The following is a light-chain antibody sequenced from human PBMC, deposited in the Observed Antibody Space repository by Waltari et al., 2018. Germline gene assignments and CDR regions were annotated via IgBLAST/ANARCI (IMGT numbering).Light chain of an antibody. Sequence: QSALTQHASVSGSPGQSITISCTGTSSDIGAYNYVSWYQQHPGKAPKLMISEVTNRPSGVPDRFSGSKSGNTASLGISGLQAEDEADYYCSSYRSRNTPVLFGGGTTLTVV. CDR3: SSYRSRNTPVL. CDR1: SSDIGAYNY. CDR2: EVT. V-gene: IGLV2-14*01. J-gene: IGLJ3*02.